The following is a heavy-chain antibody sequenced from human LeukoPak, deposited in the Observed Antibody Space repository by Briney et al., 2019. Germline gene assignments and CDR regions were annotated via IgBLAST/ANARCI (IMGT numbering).Heavy chain of an antibody. CDR1: GYTFTGYY. J-gene: IGHJ4*02. Sequence: ASVKVSCKASGYTFTGYYMHWVRQAPGQGLEWMGWINPNSGGTNYAQKFQGRVTMTEDTSTDTAYMELSSLRSEDTAVYYCATPPYNKKYYFDYWGQGTLVTVSS. D-gene: IGHD5-24*01. V-gene: IGHV1-2*02. CDR3: ATPPYNKKYYFDY. CDR2: INPNSGGT.